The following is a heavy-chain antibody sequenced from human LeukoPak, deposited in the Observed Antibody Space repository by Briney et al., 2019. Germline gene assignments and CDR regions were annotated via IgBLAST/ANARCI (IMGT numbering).Heavy chain of an antibody. CDR2: IITDGSST. J-gene: IGHJ4*02. D-gene: IGHD1-26*01. V-gene: IGHV3-74*01. CDR1: GFTFSSYW. CDR3: TRRLGGATSSYYFDY. Sequence: GGSLRLSCAASGFTFSSYWMHWVRQAPGKGLVWVSRIITDGSSTSYADSVKGRVTISRDNAKNTLYLQMNSLRAEDTAVYYCTRRLGGATSSYYFDYWGQGTLVTVSS.